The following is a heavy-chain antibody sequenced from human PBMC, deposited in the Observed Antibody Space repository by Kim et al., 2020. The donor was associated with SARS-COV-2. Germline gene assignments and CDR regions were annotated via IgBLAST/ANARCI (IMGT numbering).Heavy chain of an antibody. CDR1: GFTVSSNY. Sequence: GGSLRLSCAASGFTVSSNYMNWVRQAPGKGLEWVSVAYSGGSTNYADSVKGRFTISRDNSKNTLSLQMNSLRAEDTAVYYCARDRLLDTAFPSYYYYGMDVWGQGTTVTVSS. CDR2: AYSGGST. J-gene: IGHJ6*02. V-gene: IGHV3-66*01. CDR3: ARDRLLDTAFPSYYYYGMDV. D-gene: IGHD5-18*01.